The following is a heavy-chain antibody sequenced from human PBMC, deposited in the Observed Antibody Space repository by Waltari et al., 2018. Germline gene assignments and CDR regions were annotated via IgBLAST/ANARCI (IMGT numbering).Heavy chain of an antibody. J-gene: IGHJ5*02. Sequence: QVQLVQSGAEVKKPGSSVKVSCKASGGTFSSYAISWVRQAPGQGLEWMGGIIPIFVSANYAQKFQGRVTITTDESTSTAYMELSSLRSEDTAVYYCAREEGYYDSSGYYFDWFDPWGQGTLVTVSS. CDR3: AREEGYYDSSGYYFDWFDP. CDR1: GGTFSSYA. V-gene: IGHV1-69*05. D-gene: IGHD3-22*01. CDR2: IIPIFVSA.